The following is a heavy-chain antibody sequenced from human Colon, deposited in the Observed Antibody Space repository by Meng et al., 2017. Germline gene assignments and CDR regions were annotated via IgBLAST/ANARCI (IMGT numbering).Heavy chain of an antibody. CDR2: INPNNGGA. J-gene: IGHJ4*02. CDR1: GYAFTGYY. V-gene: IGHV1-2*06. D-gene: IGHD3-22*01. CDR3: ARDLSGYYSFVDY. Sequence: VQLAQSGAEVKRPGASVKVSCKASGYAFTGYYMQWVRQAPGQGLEWMGRINPNNGGANYAQQFQGRVTMTTDTSISTAYMELSRLRSDDTAVYYCARDLSGYYSFVDYWGQGTLVTVSS.